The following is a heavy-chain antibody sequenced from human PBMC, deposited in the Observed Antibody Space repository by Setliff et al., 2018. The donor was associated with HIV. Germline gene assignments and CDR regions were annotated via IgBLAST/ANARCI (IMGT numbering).Heavy chain of an antibody. CDR3: AKDGNRRSPTGVFYYGMDV. V-gene: IGHV3-9*01. D-gene: IGHD1-1*01. Sequence: SLRLSCAASGFTFDDYAMHWVRQAPGKGLEWVSGISWNSGSIGYPDSVKGRFTISRDNAKNSLYLQMNSLRAEDTALYYCAKDGNRRSPTGVFYYGMDVWGQGTTVTVSS. CDR1: GFTFDDYA. CDR2: ISWNSGSI. J-gene: IGHJ6*02.